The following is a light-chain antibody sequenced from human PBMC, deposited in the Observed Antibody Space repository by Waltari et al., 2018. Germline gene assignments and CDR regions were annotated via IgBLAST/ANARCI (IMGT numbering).Light chain of an antibody. Sequence: DVVMTQSPLSLPITPGQPASMTCRSSQSLLHSNGNTYLNWFLQKPGQPPRRLIYKVSNRDSGVPDRFSGSGAGTDFTLKINRVEAEDVGVYYCMQGTHLLTFGGGTKVEIK. CDR3: MQGTHLLT. V-gene: IGKV2-30*02. CDR1: QSLLHSNGNTY. J-gene: IGKJ4*01. CDR2: KVS.